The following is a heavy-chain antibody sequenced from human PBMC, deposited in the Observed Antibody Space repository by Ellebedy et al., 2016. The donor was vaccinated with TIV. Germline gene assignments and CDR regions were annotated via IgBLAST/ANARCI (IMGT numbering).Heavy chain of an antibody. CDR3: ARQGYHNDFDI. V-gene: IGHV3-7*03. D-gene: IGHD3-16*02. CDR1: GFTFSRHW. Sequence: GESLKISCAASGFTFSRHWMSWVRQAPGKGLQWVANIKEDGSEKYYVDSVKGRFTISRDNAKNSLYLQMNSLRAEDTAVYYCARQGYHNDFDIWGQGTMVTVSS. CDR2: IKEDGSEK. J-gene: IGHJ3*02.